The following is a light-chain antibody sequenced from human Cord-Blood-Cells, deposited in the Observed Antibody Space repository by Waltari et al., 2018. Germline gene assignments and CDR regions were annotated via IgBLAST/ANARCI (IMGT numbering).Light chain of an antibody. V-gene: IGKV1-39*01. J-gene: IGKJ1*01. CDR1: QSISLY. CDR3: QQSYSTPT. Sequence: DIQMTQSPSSLSASVGDRVTITCRASQSISLYLNWYQQKPGKAPKLLIYAASSLQSGVPSRFSGSGSGTDFTRTISSLQPEDFATYYCQQSYSTPTFGQGTKVEIK. CDR2: AAS.